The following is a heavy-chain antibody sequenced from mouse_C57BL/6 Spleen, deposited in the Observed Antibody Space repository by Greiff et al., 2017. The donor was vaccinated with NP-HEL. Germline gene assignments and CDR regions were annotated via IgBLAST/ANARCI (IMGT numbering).Heavy chain of an antibody. CDR1: GYTFTSYW. CDR3: ARRRGYFDV. Sequence: QVQLQQPGAELVMPGASVKLSCKASGYTFTSYWMHWVKQRPGQGLEWIGEIDPSDSYTNYNQKFKGKSTLTVDKSSSTAYMQLSSLTSEDSAVYYWARRRGYFDVWGTGTTVTVSS. V-gene: IGHV1-69*01. J-gene: IGHJ1*03. CDR2: IDPSDSYT.